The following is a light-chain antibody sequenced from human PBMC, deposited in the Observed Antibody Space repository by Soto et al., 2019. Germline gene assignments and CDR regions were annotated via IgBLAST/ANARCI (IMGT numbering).Light chain of an antibody. CDR1: NSNILNNY. V-gene: IGLV1-51*02. Sequence: QSVLTQPPSVSAAPGQKVTISCSANNSNILNNYMAWYQHFPGTAPKLLMYEINKRPAGISERFSGSKSATSATLVITGLQAGDEGDYYCGTWDDTLRVVALGGGTKVTVL. J-gene: IGLJ2*01. CDR3: GTWDDTLRVVA. CDR2: EIN.